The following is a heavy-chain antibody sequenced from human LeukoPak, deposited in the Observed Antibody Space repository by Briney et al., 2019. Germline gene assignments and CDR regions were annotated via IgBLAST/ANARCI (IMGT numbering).Heavy chain of an antibody. J-gene: IGHJ6*02. Sequence: ASVKVSCKVSGYTLTELSMHWVRQALGKGLEWMGGFDPEDGETIYAQKFQGRVTMTEDTSTDTAYMELSSLRSEDTAVYYCATGRSGYWEPNDGYYGMDVWGQGTTVTVSS. V-gene: IGHV1-24*01. CDR3: ATGRSGYWEPNDGYYGMDV. CDR2: FDPEDGET. D-gene: IGHD3-22*01. CDR1: GYTLTELS.